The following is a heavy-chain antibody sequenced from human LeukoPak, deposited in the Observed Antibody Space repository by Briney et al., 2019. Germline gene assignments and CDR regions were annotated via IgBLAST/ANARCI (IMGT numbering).Heavy chain of an antibody. CDR1: GYTFTSFY. CDR2: INPSGGST. D-gene: IGHD1-26*01. CDR3: ARDDGIVGASGAY. J-gene: IGHJ4*02. V-gene: IGHV1-46*01. Sequence: ASVKVSCKASGYTFTSFYMHWVRQAPGQGLEWMGLINPSGGSTTYAQKFQGRVTMTRDMSTSTVYMELSSPRSEDTAVYYCARDDGIVGASGAYWGQGTLVTVSS.